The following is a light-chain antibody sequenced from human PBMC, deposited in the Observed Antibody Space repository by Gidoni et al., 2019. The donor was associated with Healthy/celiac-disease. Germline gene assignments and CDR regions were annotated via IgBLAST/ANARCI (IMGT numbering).Light chain of an antibody. CDR3: QQSYSTPRSLT. J-gene: IGKJ4*01. CDR1: QSISSY. V-gene: IGKV1-39*01. Sequence: DIQMTQSPSSLSASVGDRVTITCRASQSISSYLTWYQQKPGKAPKLLIYAASSLQSGVPSRFSGSGSGTDFTLTISSLQPEDVATYYCQQSYSTPRSLTFGGGTKVEIK. CDR2: AAS.